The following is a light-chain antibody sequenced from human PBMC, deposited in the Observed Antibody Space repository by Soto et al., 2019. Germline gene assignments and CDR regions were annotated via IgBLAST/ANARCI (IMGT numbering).Light chain of an antibody. Sequence: EIVLTQSPGILSLSPGERACLSCRASQSVSSYLAWYQQKPGQAPRLLIYDASNRATGIPDRFSGSGSGTDFTLTISRLEPEDFAVYYCQQYGSSPPITFGQGTRLEIK. V-gene: IGKV3-20*01. CDR1: QSVSSY. J-gene: IGKJ5*01. CDR2: DAS. CDR3: QQYGSSPPIT.